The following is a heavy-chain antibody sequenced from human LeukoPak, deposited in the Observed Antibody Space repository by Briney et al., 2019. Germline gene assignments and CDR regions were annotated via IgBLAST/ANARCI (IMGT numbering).Heavy chain of an antibody. CDR2: INPNSGGT. V-gene: IGHV1-2*02. Sequence: ASVKVSCKASGYTFTGYYMHWVRQAPGQGLEWMGWINPNSGGTNYAQKFQGRVTMTRDTSISTAYMELSRLRSDDTAVYYCARDPTDRATSVAATPENRWGQGTLVTVSS. D-gene: IGHD2-15*01. CDR3: ARDPTDRATSVAATPENR. J-gene: IGHJ5*02. CDR1: GYTFTGYY.